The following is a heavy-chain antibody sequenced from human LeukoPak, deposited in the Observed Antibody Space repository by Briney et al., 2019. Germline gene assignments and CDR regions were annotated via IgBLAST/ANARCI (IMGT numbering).Heavy chain of an antibody. J-gene: IGHJ4*02. CDR1: GLTFSSYW. CDR2: ITSSSSTI. D-gene: IGHD3-3*01. V-gene: IGHV3-48*01. Sequence: PGGSLRLSCAASGLTFSSYWMNWVRQAPGKGLEWVSYITSSSSTIYYADSVKGRFTISRDNAKNSLYLQMSSLRAEDTAVYYCARVRSAYYTDYWGQGTLVTVSS. CDR3: ARVRSAYYTDY.